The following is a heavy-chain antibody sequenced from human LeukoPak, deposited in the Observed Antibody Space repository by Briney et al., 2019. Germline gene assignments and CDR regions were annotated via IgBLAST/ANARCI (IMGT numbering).Heavy chain of an antibody. V-gene: IGHV1-18*01. D-gene: IGHD3-22*01. Sequence: EASVKVSCKASGYTFTSYGISWVRQAPGQGLEWMGWINSNNADTNYAQKFQGRVTMTRDTSISTAYMELDSLRSDDTAVYYCARLKKYDSTGYHPGWFDPWGQGTLVTVSS. CDR2: INSNNADT. J-gene: IGHJ5*02. CDR3: ARLKKYDSTGYHPGWFDP. CDR1: GYTFTSYG.